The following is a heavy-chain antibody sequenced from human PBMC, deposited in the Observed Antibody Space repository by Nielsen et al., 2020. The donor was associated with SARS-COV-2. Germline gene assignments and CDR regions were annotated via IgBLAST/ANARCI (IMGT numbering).Heavy chain of an antibody. J-gene: IGHJ6*03. CDR3: ARGVVVPAASMDV. Sequence: SETLSLTCAVYGGSFSGNYWSWIRQPPGKGLEWIGEINHSGSTNYNPSHKSRVTISVDTSKNQFSLKLSSVTAADTAVYYCARGVVVPAASMDVWGKGTTVTVSS. D-gene: IGHD2-2*01. CDR2: INHSGST. CDR1: GGSFSGNY. V-gene: IGHV4-34*01.